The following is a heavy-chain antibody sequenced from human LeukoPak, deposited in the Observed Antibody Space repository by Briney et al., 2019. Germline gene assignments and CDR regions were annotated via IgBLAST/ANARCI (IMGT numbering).Heavy chain of an antibody. CDR1: GFTVSSND. J-gene: IGHJ4*02. CDR3: ARVVDHDYGDYYLDY. Sequence: GGSLRLSCAASGFTVSSNDMSWVRQAPGKGLECISVIYSGGSADYADSVKGRLTISRDNSKNTLYLQMNSLRAEDTAVYYCARVVDHDYGDYYLDYWGQGTLVTVSS. CDR2: IYSGGSA. D-gene: IGHD4-17*01. V-gene: IGHV3-53*01.